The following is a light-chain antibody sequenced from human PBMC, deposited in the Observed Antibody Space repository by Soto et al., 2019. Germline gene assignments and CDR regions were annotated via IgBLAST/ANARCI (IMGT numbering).Light chain of an antibody. V-gene: IGLV2-23*01. Sequence: QSVLTQPASVSESPGQSITISCTGTNNDVGNYKLVSWFQHHLGKAPKLIIYEGTKRPSGVSNRFSASQSGNTASLTISGLQAEDEADYYCYSYAGTSTWVFGGGTKL. CDR2: EGT. CDR3: YSYAGTSTWV. J-gene: IGLJ3*02. CDR1: NNDVGNYKL.